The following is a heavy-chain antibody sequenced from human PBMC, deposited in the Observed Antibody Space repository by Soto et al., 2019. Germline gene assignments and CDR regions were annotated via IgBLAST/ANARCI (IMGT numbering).Heavy chain of an antibody. V-gene: IGHV3-48*03. CDR2: ITGSGTTI. D-gene: IGHD3-10*01. Sequence: VGSLRLSCAASGFPFSSYEMNWVRQAPGKGLEWVSYITGSGTTIYHADSVKGRFTTSRDNAKNSLYLQMNSLRAEDTAVYYCARRSFSGAFDYWGQGTLVTVSS. CDR3: ARRSFSGAFDY. J-gene: IGHJ4*02. CDR1: GFPFSSYE.